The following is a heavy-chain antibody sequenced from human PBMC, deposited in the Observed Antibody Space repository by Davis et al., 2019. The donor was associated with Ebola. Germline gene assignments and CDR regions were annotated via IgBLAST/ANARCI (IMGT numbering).Heavy chain of an antibody. CDR1: GGSFSGYY. Sequence: SETLSLTCAVYGGSFSGYYWSWIRQPPGKGLEWIGEINHSGSTNYNPSLKSRVTISVDTSKNQFSLKLSSVTAADTAVYYCARGLRVLLWFGDHKDYFDYWGQGTLVTVSS. V-gene: IGHV4-34*01. CDR2: INHSGST. CDR3: ARGLRVLLWFGDHKDYFDY. D-gene: IGHD3-10*01. J-gene: IGHJ4*02.